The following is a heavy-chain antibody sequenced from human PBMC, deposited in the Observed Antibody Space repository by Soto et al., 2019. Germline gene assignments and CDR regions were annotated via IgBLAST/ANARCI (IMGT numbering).Heavy chain of an antibody. J-gene: IGHJ6*02. CDR1: GGSVSSGSYY. CDR3: ARVQYYDFWSGTLYYGMDV. Sequence: QVQLQESGPGLVKPSETLSLTCTVSGGSVSSGSYYWSWIRQPPGKGLEWIGYIYYSGSTNYNPSLKSRVTISVDTSKNQFSLKLSSVTAADTAVYYCARVQYYDFWSGTLYYGMDVWGQGTTVTVSS. V-gene: IGHV4-61*01. CDR2: IYYSGST. D-gene: IGHD3-3*01.